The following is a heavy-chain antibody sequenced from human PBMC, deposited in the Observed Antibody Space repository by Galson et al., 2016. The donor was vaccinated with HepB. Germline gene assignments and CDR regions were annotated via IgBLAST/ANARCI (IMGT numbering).Heavy chain of an antibody. D-gene: IGHD2-15*01. J-gene: IGHJ3*02. CDR2: ISTYNNNT. CDR1: GYTFTSYA. Sequence: SVKVSCKASGYTFTSYAITWVRQAPGQGLEWMGWISTYNNNTNYARNLQDRLTVTTDTSTNTAYMELRSLRSDDTAVYYCASDPLLYCSGGSCHAGRGAFDIWGQGTMVTVSS. V-gene: IGHV1-18*01. CDR3: ASDPLLYCSGGSCHAGRGAFDI.